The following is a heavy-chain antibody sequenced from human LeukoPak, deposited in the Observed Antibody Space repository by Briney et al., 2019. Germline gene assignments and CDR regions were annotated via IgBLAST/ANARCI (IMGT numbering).Heavy chain of an antibody. J-gene: IGHJ4*02. CDR3: AKEGGYGDLDY. V-gene: IGHV3-23*01. Sequence: PGGSPALPYATSWFSVPNKFKSLVPPAPGGGVEGVSAFIGSSGTTYYGDSVKGRFTISRDNSKNTLYLQMNSLRAEDTALYYCAKEGGYGDLDYWGQGTLVTVSS. D-gene: IGHD4-17*01. CDR1: WFSVPNKF. CDR2: FIGSSGTT.